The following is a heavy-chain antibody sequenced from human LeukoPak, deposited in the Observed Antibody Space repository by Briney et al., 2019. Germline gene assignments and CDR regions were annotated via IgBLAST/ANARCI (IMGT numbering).Heavy chain of an antibody. CDR3: ARGGYYFYYGMDV. J-gene: IGHJ6*04. V-gene: IGHV4-31*03. CDR2: IYYSGST. CDR1: GVSISRGGYY. Sequence: SQTLSLTCTLSGVSISRGGYYCRWIRQYRGRGLEWLVYIYYSGSTYYNPSLKSRVTISVDTSKNQFSLKLSSVTAADTAVYYCARGGYYFYYGMDVWGKGTTVTVSS.